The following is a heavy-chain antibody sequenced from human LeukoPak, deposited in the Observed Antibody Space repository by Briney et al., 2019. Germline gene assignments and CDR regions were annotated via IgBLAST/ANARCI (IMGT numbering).Heavy chain of an antibody. D-gene: IGHD3-22*01. CDR2: IYYSGNT. CDR3: ARDHGVTTALNWFDP. J-gene: IGHJ5*02. Sequence: SETLSLTCTVSAGSISSDSYYWGWIRQPPGKGLEWIGTIYYSGNTYYNPSLKSRLTISVDTSKNQFSLKLRSVTAADTAIYYCARDHGVTTALNWFDPWGQGTLVTVSS. CDR1: AGSISSDSYY. V-gene: IGHV4-39*07.